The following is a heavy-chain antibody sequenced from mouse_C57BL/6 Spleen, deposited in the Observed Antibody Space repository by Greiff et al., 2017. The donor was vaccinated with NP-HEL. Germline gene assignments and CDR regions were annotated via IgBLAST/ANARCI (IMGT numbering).Heavy chain of an antibody. V-gene: IGHV1-82*01. J-gene: IGHJ3*01. CDR1: GYAFSSSW. CDR2: IYPGDGDT. CDR3: GPFPWFAY. Sequence: QVQLQQSGPELVKPGASVKISCKASGYAFSSSWMNWVKQRPGKGLEWIGRIYPGDGDTNYNGKFKGKATLTADISSSTAYMQLSSLTSEDSAVYFCGPFPWFAYWGQGTLVTVSA.